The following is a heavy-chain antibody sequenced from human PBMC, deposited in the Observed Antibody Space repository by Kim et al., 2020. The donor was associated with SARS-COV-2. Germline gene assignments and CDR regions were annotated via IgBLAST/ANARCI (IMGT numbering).Heavy chain of an antibody. CDR2: ISSSGSTI. V-gene: IGHV3-48*03. CDR3: VREVATTPSYGMDV. D-gene: IGHD5-12*01. Sequence: GGSLRLSCAASGFTFSSYEMNWVRQAPGKGLEWVSYISSSGSTIYYADSVKGRFTISRDNAKNSLYLQMNSLRAEDTAVYYCVREVATTPSYGMDVWGQGTTVTVSS. J-gene: IGHJ6*02. CDR1: GFTFSSYE.